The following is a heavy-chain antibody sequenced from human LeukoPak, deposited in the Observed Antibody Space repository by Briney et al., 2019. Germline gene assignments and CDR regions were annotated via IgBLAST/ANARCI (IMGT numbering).Heavy chain of an antibody. Sequence: GGSLRLSCAASGFTFTNSWMAWVRQAPGKGLEWVANIKQDGSTKHYADSLKGRFTISRDNPKNSLYLQMNNLRADDTAVCYCTRDTDGSLDYWGQGILVTVAS. CDR3: TRDTDGSLDY. D-gene: IGHD1-26*01. J-gene: IGHJ4*02. V-gene: IGHV3-7*01. CDR2: IKQDGSTK. CDR1: GFTFTNSW.